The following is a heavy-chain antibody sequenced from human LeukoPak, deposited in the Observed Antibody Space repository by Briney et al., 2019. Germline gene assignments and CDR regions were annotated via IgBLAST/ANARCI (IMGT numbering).Heavy chain of an antibody. J-gene: IGHJ6*02. D-gene: IGHD2/OR15-2a*01. V-gene: IGHV3-23*01. CDR3: AKDRAFYASYFYGMDV. Sequence: PGGSLRLSCAASGFTFSHFWMSWVRQAPGKGLEWVSSISGSGGSTYYADSVKGRFTISRDNSKNTLYLQMNSLRAEDTAVYYCAKDRAFYASYFYGMDVWGQGTTVTVSS. CDR1: GFTFSHFW. CDR2: ISGSGGST.